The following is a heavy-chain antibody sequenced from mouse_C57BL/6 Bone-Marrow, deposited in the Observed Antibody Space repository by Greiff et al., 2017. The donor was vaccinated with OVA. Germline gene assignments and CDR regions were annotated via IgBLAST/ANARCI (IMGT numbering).Heavy chain of an antibody. V-gene: IGHV1-69*01. CDR1: GYTFTSYW. CDR2: IDPSDSYT. Sequence: VQLQQPGAELVMPGASVKLSCKASGYTFTSYWMHWVKQRPGQGLEWIGEIDPSDSYTNYNQKFKGKSTFTVDKSSSTAYMQLSSLTSEDSAVYYCARGGYYGSSSYFDYWGQGTTLTVSS. D-gene: IGHD1-1*01. CDR3: ARGGYYGSSSYFDY. J-gene: IGHJ2*01.